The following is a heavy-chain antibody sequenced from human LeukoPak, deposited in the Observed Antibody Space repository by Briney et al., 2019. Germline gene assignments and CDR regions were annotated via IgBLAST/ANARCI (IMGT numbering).Heavy chain of an antibody. J-gene: IGHJ5*02. CDR1: GFTFSSYW. CDR3: ARDASGSSWFNWFDP. D-gene: IGHD6-13*01. V-gene: IGHV3-7*01. CDR2: IKQDGSEK. Sequence: PGGSLRLSCAASGFTFSSYWMSWVRQAPGKGLEWVANIKQDGSEKYYVDSVKGRFTISRDNAKNSLYLQMNSLRAEDTAVYYCARDASGSSWFNWFDPWGQGTLVTVSS.